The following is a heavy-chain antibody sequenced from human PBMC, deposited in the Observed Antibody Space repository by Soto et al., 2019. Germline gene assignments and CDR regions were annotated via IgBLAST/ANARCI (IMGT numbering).Heavy chain of an antibody. Sequence: VGSMRLSSAAAGFTFSNAWRNWVRQAPGKGLEWVGRIKSKTDGGTTDYAAPVKGRFTISRDDSKNTLYLQMNSLRAEDTALYYCAKDQTRYNWNPMDVWGQGTTVTVSS. J-gene: IGHJ6*02. CDR3: AKDQTRYNWNPMDV. V-gene: IGHV3-15*07. CDR2: IKSKTDGGTT. D-gene: IGHD1-1*01. CDR1: GFTFSNAW.